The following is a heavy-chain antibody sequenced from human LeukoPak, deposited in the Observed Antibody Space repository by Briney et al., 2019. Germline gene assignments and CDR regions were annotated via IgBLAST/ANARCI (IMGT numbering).Heavy chain of an antibody. J-gene: IGHJ4*02. V-gene: IGHV4-34*01. CDR1: GGSLSGYY. CDR2: INHSGST. D-gene: IGHD6-19*01. Sequence: SETLSLTCAVYGGSLSGYYWSWIRQPPGKGLEWIGEINHSGSTNYNPSLKSRVTISVDTSKNQFSLKLSSVTAADTAVYYCARHGYSSGWLGEEFDYWGQGTLVTVPS. CDR3: ARHGYSSGWLGEEFDY.